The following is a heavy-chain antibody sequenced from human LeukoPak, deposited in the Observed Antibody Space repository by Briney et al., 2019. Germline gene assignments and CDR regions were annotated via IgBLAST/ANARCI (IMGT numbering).Heavy chain of an antibody. CDR2: IYHSGST. CDR3: ARQRTVSTTRGFDI. CDR1: GDSIKNGAYT. Sequence: SETLSLTCAVSGDSIKNGAYTWSWIRQPPGKGLEWIGDIYHSGSTNYSPSLKSRVTLSVDMSKNQFSLNLSSVTAADTAVYWCARQRTVSTTRGFDIWGQGTMVTVSS. D-gene: IGHD5/OR15-5a*01. V-gene: IGHV4-30-2*01. J-gene: IGHJ3*02.